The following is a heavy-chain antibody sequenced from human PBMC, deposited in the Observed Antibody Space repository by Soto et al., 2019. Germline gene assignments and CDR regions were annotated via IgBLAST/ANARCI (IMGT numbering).Heavy chain of an antibody. CDR1: GGTFRTAA. J-gene: IGHJ6*02. V-gene: IGHV1-69*12. CDR2: IMPVFRTP. D-gene: IGHD3-3*02. CDR3: ARENDRPQLGGNDYYILDV. Sequence: QVHLEQSGAEVKKPGSSVKVSCKASGGTFRTAAISWVRQAPGQGLEWMGGIMPVFRTPDYAQRIQGRVTITADESTSTAYMELSCLRSDDTAVYYCARENDRPQLGGNDYYILDVWGQGTTITVTS.